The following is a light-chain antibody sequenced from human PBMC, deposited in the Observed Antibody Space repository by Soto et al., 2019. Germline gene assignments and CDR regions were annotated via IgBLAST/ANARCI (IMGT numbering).Light chain of an antibody. CDR2: DVS. CDR1: SSDVGNYNY. V-gene: IGLV2-14*01. CDR3: SSYTSTSKGV. Sequence: QTVLTQPASVCGCVGQSSTISFTETSSDVGNYNYVSWYQQHPGKAPKLMIYDVSNRPSGVSNRFSGSKSGNTASLTISGLQAEDEADYYCSSYTSTSKGVFGTGTKVPVL. J-gene: IGLJ1*01.